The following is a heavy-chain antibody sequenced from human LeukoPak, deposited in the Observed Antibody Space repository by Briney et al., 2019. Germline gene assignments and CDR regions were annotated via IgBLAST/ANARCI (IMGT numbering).Heavy chain of an antibody. CDR3: ARRPQQWLVQISGAFDI. J-gene: IGHJ3*02. CDR2: IYPGDSDT. Sequence: GESLKISCKGSGYSFISYWIGWVRQMPGKGLEWMVIIYPGDSDTRYSPSFQGQVTISADKSISTAYLQWSSLKASDTAMYSCARRPQQWLVQISGAFDIWGQGTMVTVSS. D-gene: IGHD6-19*01. CDR1: GYSFISYW. V-gene: IGHV5-51*01.